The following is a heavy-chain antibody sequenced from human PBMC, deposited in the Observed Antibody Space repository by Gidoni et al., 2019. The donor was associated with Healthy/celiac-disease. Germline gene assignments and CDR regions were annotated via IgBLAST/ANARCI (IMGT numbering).Heavy chain of an antibody. J-gene: IGHJ4*02. Sequence: QVQLQESGPGLVKPSETLSLTCPVSCGSISSYYWSWIRQPPGKGLEWIGYSYYRGSTNYTPSLKSRVTITVDTSKDQFSLKLSSVTAADTAVYYGARHPYSSSWVDYWGQGTLVTVSS. V-gene: IGHV4-59*08. D-gene: IGHD6-13*01. CDR1: CGSISSYY. CDR2: SYYRGST. CDR3: ARHPYSSSWVDY.